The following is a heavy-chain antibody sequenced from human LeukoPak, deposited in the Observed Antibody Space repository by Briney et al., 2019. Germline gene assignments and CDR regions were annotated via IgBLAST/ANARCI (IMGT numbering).Heavy chain of an antibody. J-gene: IGHJ4*02. CDR2: MNPNSGNT. CDR1: GYTFTSYD. CDR3: VRDSDCSGGSCHFDY. D-gene: IGHD2-15*01. Sequence: GASVKVSCKASGYTFTSYDINWVRQATGQGLEWMGWMNPNSGNTGYAQKFQGRVTMTRNTSISTAYMELSGLRSEDTAVYYCVRDSDCSGGSCHFDYWGQGTLVTVSS. V-gene: IGHV1-8*01.